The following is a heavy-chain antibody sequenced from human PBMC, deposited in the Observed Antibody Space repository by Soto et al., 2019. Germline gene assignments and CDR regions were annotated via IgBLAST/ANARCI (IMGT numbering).Heavy chain of an antibody. CDR3: AKDLSLSTPFYYDSSGLDY. CDR1: GFTFDDYA. J-gene: IGHJ4*02. V-gene: IGHV3-9*01. D-gene: IGHD3-22*01. CDR2: ISWNSGTI. Sequence: GGALRLSCAASGFTFDDYAMHWVRQAPGKGLEWVSGISWNSGTIGYADSVKGRFTISRDSAKDSLYLQMNSLRAEDTALYYCAKDLSLSTPFYYDSSGLDYWGQGTLVTVSS.